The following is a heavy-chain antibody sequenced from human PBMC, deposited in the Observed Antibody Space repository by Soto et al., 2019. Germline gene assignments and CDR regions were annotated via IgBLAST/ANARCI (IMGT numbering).Heavy chain of an antibody. J-gene: IGHJ3*02. CDR1: GGTFSSYA. CDR3: ARLLVGALSYAFDI. D-gene: IGHD1-26*01. CDR2: IIPIFGTA. Sequence: GASVKVSCKASGGTFSSYAISWVRQAPGQGLEWMGGIIPIFGTANYAQKFQGRVTITADESTSTAYMELSSLRSEDTAVFYCARLLVGALSYAFDIWGQGTMVTVSS. V-gene: IGHV1-69*13.